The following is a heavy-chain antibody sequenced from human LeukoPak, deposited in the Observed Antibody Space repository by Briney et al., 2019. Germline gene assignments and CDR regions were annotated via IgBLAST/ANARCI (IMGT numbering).Heavy chain of an antibody. Sequence: PSETLSLTCAVYGGSFSGYYWSWIRQPPGKGLEWIGEINHSGSTNYNPSLKSRVTISVDTSKNQFSLKLSSVTAADTAVYYCARHRLGSYGYWGQGTLVTVSS. CDR3: ARHRLGSYGY. V-gene: IGHV4-34*01. CDR2: INHSGST. J-gene: IGHJ4*02. D-gene: IGHD5-18*01. CDR1: GGSFSGYY.